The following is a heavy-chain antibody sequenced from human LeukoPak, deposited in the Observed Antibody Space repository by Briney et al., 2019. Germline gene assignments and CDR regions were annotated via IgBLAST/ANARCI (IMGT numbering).Heavy chain of an antibody. V-gene: IGHV3-66*01. Sequence: PGGSLRLSCAASGFTVSSNYMSRVRQAPGKGLEWVSVIYSGGSTYYADSVKGRFTISRDNSKNTLYLQMNSLRAEDTAVYYCASPVITFGGVIDWGQGTLVTVSS. J-gene: IGHJ4*02. CDR2: IYSGGST. CDR3: ASPVITFGGVID. CDR1: GFTVSSNY. D-gene: IGHD3-16*01.